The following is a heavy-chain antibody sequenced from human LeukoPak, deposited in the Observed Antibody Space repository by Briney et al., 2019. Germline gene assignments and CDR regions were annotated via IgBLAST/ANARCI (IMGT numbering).Heavy chain of an antibody. J-gene: IGHJ4*02. Sequence: PGGSLRLSCAASGFTFSNYAMSWVRQAPGKGLEWVAVIWYDGSNKYYADSVKGRFTISRDNSKNTLYLQMNSLRAEDTAVYYCARDWYYGSGSFDYWGQGTLVTVSS. D-gene: IGHD3-10*01. V-gene: IGHV3-33*08. CDR3: ARDWYYGSGSFDY. CDR1: GFTFSNYA. CDR2: IWYDGSNK.